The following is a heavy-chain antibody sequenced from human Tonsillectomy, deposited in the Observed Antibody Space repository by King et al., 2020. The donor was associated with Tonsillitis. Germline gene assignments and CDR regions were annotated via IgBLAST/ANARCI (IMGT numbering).Heavy chain of an antibody. CDR2: ISSDGSNS. CDR3: ARVERPQYSESSGYYYFYQ. V-gene: IGHV3-30-3*01. Sequence: VQLVESGGGVVQPGRSLRLCCAASGFYFSTYSMHWVRQAPGMGLEWVAVISSDGSNSYYADSVKGRFTISRDNSKNTLYLQMNSLRAEDTAVYYCARVERPQYSESSGYYYFYQWGQGTLVTVSS. J-gene: IGHJ4*02. CDR1: GFYFSTYS. D-gene: IGHD3-22*01.